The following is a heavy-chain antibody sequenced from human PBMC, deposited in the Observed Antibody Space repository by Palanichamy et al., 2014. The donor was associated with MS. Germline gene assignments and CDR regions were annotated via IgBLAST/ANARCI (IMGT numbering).Heavy chain of an antibody. CDR2: IYYLGGT. CDR3: AREEMGATYSFFEY. CDR1: GGSISSYY. V-gene: IGHV4-59*01. D-gene: IGHD1-26*01. J-gene: IGHJ4*02. Sequence: QVQLQESGPGLVKPSETLSLTCTVSGGSISSYYWSWIRQPPGKGLEWIGYIYYLGGTNYNHSLKSRVTISLDTSKSQYYLKLSSVTAADTAVYFCAREEMGATYSFFEYWGQGTLLTVAS.